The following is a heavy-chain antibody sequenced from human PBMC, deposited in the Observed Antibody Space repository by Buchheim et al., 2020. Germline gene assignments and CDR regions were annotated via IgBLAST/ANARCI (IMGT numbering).Heavy chain of an antibody. CDR3: TTELVYYDFWGGFVWIGQNTDY. Sequence: EVQLVESGGGLVKPGGSLRLSCAASGFTFSNAWMNWVRQAPGKGLEWVGRIKSKTDGGATDYAAPVKGRFTISSDDSKNTLNLKMNSLKTEDTAVYYCTTELVYYDFWGGFVWIGQNTDYWGQGTL. J-gene: IGHJ4*02. D-gene: IGHD3-3*01. CDR1: GFTFSNAW. CDR2: IKSKTDGGAT. V-gene: IGHV3-15*07.